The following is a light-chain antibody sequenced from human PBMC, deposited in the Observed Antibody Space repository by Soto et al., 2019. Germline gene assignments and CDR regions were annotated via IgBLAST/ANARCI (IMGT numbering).Light chain of an antibody. CDR1: QSVNSD. V-gene: IGKV3D-15*01. CDR3: QQYNKWPIT. J-gene: IGKJ5*01. Sequence: EIVLTQSPGTLSLSPGERATLSCRASQSVNSDYLGWFQQKPGQAPRLLIYGASTRATGIPARFSGGGSGTEFTLTISSLQSEDSAFYYCQQYNKWPITFGQGTRLEI. CDR2: GAS.